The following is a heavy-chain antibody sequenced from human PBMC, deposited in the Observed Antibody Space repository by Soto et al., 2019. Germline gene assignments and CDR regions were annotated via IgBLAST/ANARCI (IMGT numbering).Heavy chain of an antibody. CDR1: GLSISSGDYD. CDR3: PRSHDFWSGDIWFNP. V-gene: IGHV4-30-4*01. Sequence: LSLTCTVVGLSISSGDYDGSRLGEPPWEGLEWIGYLTCSGSTYYIPFLKSRVTISVDTSKNQFSLKLSSVTAADTAVYYGPRSHDFWSGDIWFNPWDQGNLVTVSS. CDR2: LTCSGST. J-gene: IGHJ5*02. D-gene: IGHD3-3*01.